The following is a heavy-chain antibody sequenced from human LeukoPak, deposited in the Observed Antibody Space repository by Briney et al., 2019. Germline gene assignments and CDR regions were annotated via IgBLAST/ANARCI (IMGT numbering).Heavy chain of an antibody. J-gene: IGHJ3*02. CDR2: IYYSGST. D-gene: IGHD6-13*01. Sequence: PSETLSLTCTVSGGSISVYYWSWIRQPPGKGLEWIGYIYYSGSTNYNPSLKSRVTISVDTSKNQFSLKLSSVTAADTAVYYCAREAAAGGDAFDIWGQGTTVTVSS. CDR1: GGSISVYY. V-gene: IGHV4-59*01. CDR3: AREAAAGGDAFDI.